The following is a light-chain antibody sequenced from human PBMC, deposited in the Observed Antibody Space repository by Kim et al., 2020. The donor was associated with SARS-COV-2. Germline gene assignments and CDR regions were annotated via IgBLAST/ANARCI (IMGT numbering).Light chain of an antibody. V-gene: IGKV1-39*01. CDR3: QQSYGTPRT. J-gene: IGKJ4*01. CDR1: QNITNY. Sequence: DIQMTQSPSSLSASVGDRVTITCRTSQNITNYLNWYQQKPGKAPKVLIYGASSLHSGVPSRFSGSGSVTDFSLTINSLQPEDFATYYSQQSYGTPRTFCGATK. CDR2: GAS.